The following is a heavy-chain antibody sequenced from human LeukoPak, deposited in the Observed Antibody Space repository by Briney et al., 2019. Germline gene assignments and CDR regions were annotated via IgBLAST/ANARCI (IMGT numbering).Heavy chain of an antibody. V-gene: IGHV4-59*01. D-gene: IGHD3-9*01. Sequence: SETLSLTCTVSGGSISSYYWSWIRQPPGKGLEWIGYIYYSGSTNYNPSLKSRVTISVDTSKNQFSLKLSSVTAADTAVYYCAGGYYDILTSDAFDIWGQGTMVTVSS. CDR2: IYYSGST. J-gene: IGHJ3*02. CDR1: GGSISSYY. CDR3: AGGYYDILTSDAFDI.